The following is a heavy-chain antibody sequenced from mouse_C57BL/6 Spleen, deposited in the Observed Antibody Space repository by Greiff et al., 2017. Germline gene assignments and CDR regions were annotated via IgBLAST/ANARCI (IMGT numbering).Heavy chain of an antibody. CDR1: GFTFSDYG. V-gene: IGHV5-17*01. Sequence: EVKLMESGGGLVKPGGSLKLSCAASGFTFSDYGMHWVRQAPEKGLEWVAYISSGSSTIYYADTVKGRFTISRDNAKNTLFLQMTSLRSEDTAMYYCASFITTVAYYAMDYWGQGTSVTVSS. CDR3: ASFITTVAYYAMDY. J-gene: IGHJ4*01. CDR2: ISSGSSTI. D-gene: IGHD1-1*01.